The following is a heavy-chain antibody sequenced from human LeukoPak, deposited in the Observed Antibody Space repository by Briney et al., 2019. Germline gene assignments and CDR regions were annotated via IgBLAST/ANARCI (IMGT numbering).Heavy chain of an antibody. CDR3: ARDRSMVRGVIPYYFDY. J-gene: IGHJ4*02. CDR2: TKPDGSAE. V-gene: IGHV3-7*01. CDR1: GFTFRNYW. D-gene: IGHD3-10*01. Sequence: GGSLRLSCAASGFTFRNYWMDWVRQAPGKGLEWVANTKPDGSAEYYADSVRGRFTTSRDNANNFLYLQMNSLRAEDTAVYYCARDRSMVRGVIPYYFDYWGQGTLVTVSS.